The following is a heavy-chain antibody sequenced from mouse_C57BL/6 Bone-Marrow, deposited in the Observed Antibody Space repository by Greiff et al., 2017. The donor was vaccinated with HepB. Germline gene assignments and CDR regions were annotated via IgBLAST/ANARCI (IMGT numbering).Heavy chain of an antibody. V-gene: IGHV5-2*01. D-gene: IGHD2-4*01. Sequence: DVHLVESGGGLVQPGESLKLSCESNEYEFPSHDMSWVRKTPEKRLELVAAINSDGGSTYYPDTMERRFIISRDNTKKTLYLQMSSLRSEDTALYYCARQNRLPGGYAMDYWGQGTSVTVSS. J-gene: IGHJ4*01. CDR2: INSDGGST. CDR1: EYEFPSHD. CDR3: ARQNRLPGGYAMDY.